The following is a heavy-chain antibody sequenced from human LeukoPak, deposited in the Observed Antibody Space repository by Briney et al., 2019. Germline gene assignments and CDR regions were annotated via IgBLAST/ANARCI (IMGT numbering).Heavy chain of an antibody. CDR1: GFTFSYYS. CDR3: ARDFLGESGAAGY. V-gene: IGHV3-21*06. J-gene: IGHJ4*02. CDR2: ISPSASSS. Sequence: PGGSLRLSCAASGFTFSYYSMNWVRQAPGKGLEWVSSISPSASSSWHTDSVKGRFTISRDNARNTLLLEMNTLRAEDTAVYYCARDFLGESGAAGYWGQGTLVTVSS. D-gene: IGHD2/OR15-2a*01.